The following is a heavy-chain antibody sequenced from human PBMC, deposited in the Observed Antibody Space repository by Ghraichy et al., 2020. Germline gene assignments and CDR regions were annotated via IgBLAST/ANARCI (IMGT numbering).Heavy chain of an antibody. V-gene: IGHV1-69*04. CDR2: FIPVLGKA. Sequence: VKVSCKASGGTFNSFAFNWVRQAPGQGLEWMGRFIPVLGKAEYAQKLQGRVTISADTSTRTAYMELSSLRSDDTADYYCATADGFALYFDSWGQGTLVTVSS. J-gene: IGHJ4*02. D-gene: IGHD3-10*01. CDR3: ATADGFALYFDS. CDR1: GGTFNSFA.